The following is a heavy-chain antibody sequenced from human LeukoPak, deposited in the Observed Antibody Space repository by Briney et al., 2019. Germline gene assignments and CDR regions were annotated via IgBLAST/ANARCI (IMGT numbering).Heavy chain of an antibody. V-gene: IGHV3-23*01. CDR3: AKDLWVAVAGIDY. D-gene: IGHD6-19*01. J-gene: IGHJ4*02. CDR1: GFTFSSYA. CDR2: ISGSGGST. Sequence: GGSLRLSCTASGFTFSSYAMSWVRQAPGKGLEWVSAISGSGGSTYYADSVKGRFTISRDNSKNTLYLQMNSLRAEDTAVYYCAKDLWVAVAGIDYWGQGTLVTVSS.